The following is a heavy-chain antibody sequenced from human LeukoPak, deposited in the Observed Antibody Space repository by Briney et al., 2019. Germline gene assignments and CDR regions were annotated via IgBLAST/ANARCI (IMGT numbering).Heavy chain of an antibody. J-gene: IGHJ6*03. CDR2: ISGSGGST. CDR3: ARGSSSSSLVPYYMDV. V-gene: IGHV3-23*01. CDR1: GFTFSSYA. D-gene: IGHD6-6*01. Sequence: PGGSLRLSCAASGFTFSSYAMSWVRQAPGKGLEWVSAISGSGGSTYYADSVKGRFTISRDNAKNSLYLQMNSLRAEDTAVYYCARGSSSSSLVPYYMDVWGKGTTVTVSS.